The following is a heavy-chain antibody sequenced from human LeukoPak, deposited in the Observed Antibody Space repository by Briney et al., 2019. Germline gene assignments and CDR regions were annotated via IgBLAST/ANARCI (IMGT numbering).Heavy chain of an antibody. CDR3: AKAPVTTCRGAYCYPFDY. Sequence: GSLRLSCAASGFTFSSYSMNWVRQARGKGLEWVSSISSSSSYIYYADSVKGRFTISRDNAKNSLYLQMNSLRAEDTAVYYCAKAPVTTCRGAYCYPFDYWGQGTLVTVSS. CDR2: ISSSSSYI. D-gene: IGHD2-21*01. J-gene: IGHJ4*02. V-gene: IGHV3-21*01. CDR1: GFTFSSYS.